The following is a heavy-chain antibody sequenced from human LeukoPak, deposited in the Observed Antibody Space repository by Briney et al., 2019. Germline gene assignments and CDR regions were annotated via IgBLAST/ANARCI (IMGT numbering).Heavy chain of an antibody. D-gene: IGHD6-13*01. CDR1: GGSISSGGYY. V-gene: IGHV4-31*03. J-gene: IGHJ4*02. CDR2: IYYSGST. Sequence: PSETLSLTCTVSGGSISSGGYYWSWIRQHPGKGLEWIGYIYYSGSTYYNPSLKSRVTISVDTSKNQFSLKLSSVTAADTAVYYCARAPSSSWYGYDYWGQGTLVTVSS. CDR3: ARAPSSSWYGYDY.